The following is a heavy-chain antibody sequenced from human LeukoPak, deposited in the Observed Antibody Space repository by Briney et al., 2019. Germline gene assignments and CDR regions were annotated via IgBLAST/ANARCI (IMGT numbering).Heavy chain of an antibody. CDR2: INPNSGGT. J-gene: IGHJ4*02. CDR3: ARGIGVEDYYDSSGYYFLFDY. Sequence: ASVKVSCKASGYTFTGYYMHWVRQAPGQGLEWMGWINPNSGGTNYAQKFQGRVTMTRDTSISTAYMELSRLRSDDTAVYYCARGIGVEDYYDSSGYYFLFDYWGQGTLVTVSS. D-gene: IGHD3-22*01. CDR1: GYTFTGYY. V-gene: IGHV1-2*02.